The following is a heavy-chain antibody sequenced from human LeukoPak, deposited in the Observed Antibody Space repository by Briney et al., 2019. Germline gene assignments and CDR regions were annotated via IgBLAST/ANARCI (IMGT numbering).Heavy chain of an antibody. J-gene: IGHJ5*02. D-gene: IGHD3-16*01. CDR1: GYTFTGYH. CDR3: ARASFWESPINWFAP. Sequence: GASVKVSCKASGYTFTGYHMHWVRQAPGQGLEWMGWINPNSGGTNYARKFQGRVTMTRDTSISTAYMELNRLTSNDTAVYYCARASFWESPINWFAPWGQGTLVTVSS. V-gene: IGHV1-2*02. CDR2: INPNSGGT.